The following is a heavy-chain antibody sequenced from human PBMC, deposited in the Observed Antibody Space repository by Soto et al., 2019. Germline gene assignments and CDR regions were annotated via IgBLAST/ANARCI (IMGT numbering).Heavy chain of an antibody. D-gene: IGHD5-12*01. CDR1: GFRFSNYG. CDR2: IWDDGSNK. V-gene: IGHV3-33*01. J-gene: IGHJ5*02. CDR3: ARAPQRRGYGRQFFDP. Sequence: GWSLRLSCAASGFRFSNYGMHWVRQPPGKGLEWVAVIWDDGSNKYYEDSVKVRFTISRDNSRNILYLELNSLRVEDTAVYYCARAPQRRGYGRQFFDPSGQETLVTVSS.